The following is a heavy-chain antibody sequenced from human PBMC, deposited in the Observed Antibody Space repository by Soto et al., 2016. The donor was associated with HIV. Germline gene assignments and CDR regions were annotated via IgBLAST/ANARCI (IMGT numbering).Heavy chain of an antibody. CDR3: ARDAGTYYGSGSYFY. Sequence: QVQLVQSGAEVKQPGASVKVSCKASGYIFTGYFMFWVRQAPGQGLEWMGWINPNSGGTNYAQKFQGRVTMTRDTSISTAYMELSRLRSDDTAVYFCARDAGTYYGSGSYFYWGQGTLVTVSS. J-gene: IGHJ4*02. V-gene: IGHV1-2*02. CDR1: GYIFTGYF. CDR2: INPNSGGT. D-gene: IGHD3-10*01.